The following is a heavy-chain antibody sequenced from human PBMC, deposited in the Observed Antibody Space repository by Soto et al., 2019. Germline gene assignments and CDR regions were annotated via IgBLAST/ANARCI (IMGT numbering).Heavy chain of an antibody. D-gene: IGHD3-10*02. V-gene: IGHV1-46*03. J-gene: IGHJ4*02. CDR1: GDSLTNYF. CDR3: VRRMLPGYYFDY. CDR2: ISPSGDAT. Sequence: ASVKVSCKACGDSLTNYFMHWVRQAPGQGLEWMGMISPSGDATAYTQKFQGRVTMTRDTATGTVYMELSSLRSEDTAVYYCVRRMLPGYYFDYWGQGTLVTVSS.